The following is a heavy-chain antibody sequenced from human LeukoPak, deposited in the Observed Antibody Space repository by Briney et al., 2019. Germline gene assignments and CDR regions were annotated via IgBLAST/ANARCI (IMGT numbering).Heavy chain of an antibody. J-gene: IGHJ3*02. CDR2: IYSSGST. Sequence: SETLSLTCTVSGGSISSYYWGWIRQPAGKGLEWIGRIYSSGSTHYSPSLKSRITMSVDTSKNQFSLRLNSVTAADTAMYYCARAGYYYRPADGFDIWGQGTMVTVSS. CDR3: ARAGYYYRPADGFDI. V-gene: IGHV4-4*07. CDR1: GGSISSYY. D-gene: IGHD3-10*01.